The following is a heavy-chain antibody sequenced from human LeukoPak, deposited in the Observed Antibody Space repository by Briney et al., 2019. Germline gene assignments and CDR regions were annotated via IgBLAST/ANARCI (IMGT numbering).Heavy chain of an antibody. CDR2: ISSSSSYI. D-gene: IGHD1-26*01. Sequence: GSLRLPCAASGFTFSSYSMNWVRQAPGKGLEWVSSISSSSSYIYYADSVKGRFTISRDNAKNSLYLQMSSLRAEDTAVYYCARFLGYSGSLDYWGQGTLVTVSS. V-gene: IGHV3-21*01. CDR1: GFTFSSYS. CDR3: ARFLGYSGSLDY. J-gene: IGHJ4*02.